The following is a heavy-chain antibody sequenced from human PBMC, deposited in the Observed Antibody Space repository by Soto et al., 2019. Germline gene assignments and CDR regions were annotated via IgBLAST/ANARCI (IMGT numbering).Heavy chain of an antibody. D-gene: IGHD6-6*01. V-gene: IGHV3-66*01. J-gene: IGHJ4*02. CDR1: GFTVSSHY. CDR2: IYSGGST. CDR3: ARDRTISDYRSSGALGL. Sequence: EVQLVESGGGLVQPGGSLRLSCAASGFTVSSHYMSWVRQAPGKGLEWVSVIYSGGSTYYAKSVTGRFIISRDNSKSTVHLQMTSLRAEDTAVYYCARDRTISDYRSSGALGLWGQGTLVRVSS.